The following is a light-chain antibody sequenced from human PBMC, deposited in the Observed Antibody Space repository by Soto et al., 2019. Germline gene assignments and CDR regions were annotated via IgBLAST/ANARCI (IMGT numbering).Light chain of an antibody. CDR1: SSNIGSDT. J-gene: IGLJ3*02. V-gene: IGLV1-44*01. CDR2: GNN. CDR3: AAWDDSLNGPV. Sequence: QAVVTQPPSASGTPGQRVTISCSGSSSNIGSDTVKWYQQLPGTAPKLLIYGNNQRPSGVPDRFSASKSGTSASLAISGLQSEDEGDYFCAAWDDSLNGPVFGGGTKLTVL.